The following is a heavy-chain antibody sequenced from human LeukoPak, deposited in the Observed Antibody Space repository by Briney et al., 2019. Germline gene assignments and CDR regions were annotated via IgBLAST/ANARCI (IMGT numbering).Heavy chain of an antibody. CDR3: ARSAPVTAPRSSGWYRDLDY. CDR2: INAGNGNT. CDR1: GYIFANYA. D-gene: IGHD6-19*01. J-gene: IGHJ4*02. V-gene: IGHV1-3*01. Sequence: GASVKVSCKASGYIFANYAIHWVRQAPGQRLEWMGWINAGNGNTKYSQNFQGRVTITRDTSASTAYMELSSLRSEDTAVYYCARSAPVTAPRSSGWYRDLDYWGQGTLVTVSS.